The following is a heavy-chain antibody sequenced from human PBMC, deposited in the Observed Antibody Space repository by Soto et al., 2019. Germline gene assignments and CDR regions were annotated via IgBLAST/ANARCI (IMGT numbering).Heavy chain of an antibody. CDR2: IYYSGST. Sequence: XGTLSLTCTVSGGSISSYYWSWIRQPPGKGLEWIGYIYYSGSTNYNPSLKSRVTISVDTSKNQFSLKLSSVTAADTAVYYCARDSGIAAAGTISYFDYWGQGTLVTVSS. CDR3: ARDSGIAAAGTISYFDY. V-gene: IGHV4-59*01. CDR1: GGSISSYY. D-gene: IGHD6-13*01. J-gene: IGHJ4*02.